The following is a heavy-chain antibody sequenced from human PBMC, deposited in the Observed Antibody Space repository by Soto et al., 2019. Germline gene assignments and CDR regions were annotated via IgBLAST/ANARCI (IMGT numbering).Heavy chain of an antibody. CDR3: ARDANQTRDGGYYYFAMDV. CDR2: VYYSGST. D-gene: IGHD3-16*01. J-gene: IGHJ6*02. V-gene: IGHV4-61*01. Sequence: SETLSLTCTVSGGSVSSGNFYWSWIRQPPWKGLEWIGYVYYSGSTNYNPSLKSRVTISIDTSKNQFSLNLNSVTAADAAVYYCARDANQTRDGGYYYFAMDVWGQGTTVTVSS. CDR1: GGSVSSGNFY.